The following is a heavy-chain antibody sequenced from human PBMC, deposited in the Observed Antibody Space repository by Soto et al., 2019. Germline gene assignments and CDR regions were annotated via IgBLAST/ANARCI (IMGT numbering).Heavy chain of an antibody. V-gene: IGHV1-18*01. Sequence: GASVKVSCKASGYTFTSYGISWVRQAPGQGLEWMGWISAHNGNTNYAQKLQGRVTMTTDTSTSTAYMELRSLRSDDTAVYYCARGGTIFGVAQGFDPWGQGTLVTVSS. CDR2: ISAHNGNT. J-gene: IGHJ5*02. CDR1: GYTFTSYG. CDR3: ARGGTIFGVAQGFDP. D-gene: IGHD3-3*01.